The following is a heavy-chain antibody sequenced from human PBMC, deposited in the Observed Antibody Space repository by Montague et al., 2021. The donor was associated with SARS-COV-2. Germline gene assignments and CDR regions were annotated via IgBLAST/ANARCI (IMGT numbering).Heavy chain of an antibody. Sequence: CAISGDSVAEPRRRSEENRHEPQSQLQRVGRPQHENEKHTDYAFSLEVRLAIDADTSKNQFSLQLHSVTPEDSAVYYCASGWTLFDWGQGTLVTVSS. CDR2: PQHENEKHT. CDR1: GDSVAEPRRR. J-gene: IGHJ4*02. V-gene: IGHV6-1*01. CDR3: ASGWTLFD. D-gene: IGHD6-19*01.